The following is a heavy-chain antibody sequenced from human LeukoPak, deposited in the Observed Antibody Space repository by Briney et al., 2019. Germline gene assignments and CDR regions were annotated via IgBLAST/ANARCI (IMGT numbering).Heavy chain of an antibody. D-gene: IGHD3-10*01. CDR2: IYTSGST. Sequence: PSETLSLTCTVSGGSISSYYWSWIRQPAGKGLEWIGRIYTSGSTNYNPSLKSRVTMSVDTSKNQFSLKLSSVTAADTAVYYCAREGFVLLWFGELWHYYYYMDVWGKGTTVTISS. CDR3: AREGFVLLWFGELWHYYYYMDV. J-gene: IGHJ6*03. CDR1: GGSISSYY. V-gene: IGHV4-4*07.